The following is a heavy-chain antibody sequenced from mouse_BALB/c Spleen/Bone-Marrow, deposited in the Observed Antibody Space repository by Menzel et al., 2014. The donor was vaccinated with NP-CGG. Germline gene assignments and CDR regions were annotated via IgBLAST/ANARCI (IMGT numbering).Heavy chain of an antibody. CDR3: AMITTGAWFAY. J-gene: IGHJ3*01. V-gene: IGHV14-3*02. CDR1: GFNIKDTY. D-gene: IGHD2-4*01. CDR2: IDPANGNT. Sequence: VQLQQPGAELVKPGPSVKLPCTASGFNIKDTYMHWVKQRPEQGLEWIGRIDPANGNTKYDPKFQGKATITADSSSNTAYLQLSSLTSEDTAVYYCAMITTGAWFAYWGQGTLVTVSA.